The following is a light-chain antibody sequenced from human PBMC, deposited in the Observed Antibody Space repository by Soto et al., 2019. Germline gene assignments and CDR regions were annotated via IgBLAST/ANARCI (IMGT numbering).Light chain of an antibody. V-gene: IGKV3-15*01. CDR1: QSVSSN. Sequence: EIVMTQSPATLSVSPGERDTLSCRASQSVSSNLAWYQQKRGQAPRLLIYGASTRATGIPARFSGSGSGTEFTLTISSRQSEDFAVYYCQQYNNWPPLTFGGGTKVEIK. CDR2: GAS. CDR3: QQYNNWPPLT. J-gene: IGKJ4*01.